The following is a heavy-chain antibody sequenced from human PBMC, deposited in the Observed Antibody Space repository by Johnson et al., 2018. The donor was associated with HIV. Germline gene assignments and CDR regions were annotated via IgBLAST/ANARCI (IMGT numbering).Heavy chain of an antibody. CDR3: ARSREWGDAFDI. Sequence: VQLVESGGGVVRPGGSLRLSCAASGFTFDDYGMNWVRQAPGKGLEWVSGINWNGGSATYATSVKGRFTISRDNAKNSLYLQMNSLRAEDTALYYCARSREWGDAFDIWGQGTMVTVSS. D-gene: IGHD3-3*01. V-gene: IGHV3-20*04. CDR2: INWNGGSA. J-gene: IGHJ3*02. CDR1: GFTFDDYG.